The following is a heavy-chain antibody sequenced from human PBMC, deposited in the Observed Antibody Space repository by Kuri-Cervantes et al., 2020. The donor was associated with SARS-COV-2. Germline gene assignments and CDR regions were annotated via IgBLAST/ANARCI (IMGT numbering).Heavy chain of an antibody. CDR3: ARDRVGVHDY. J-gene: IGHJ4*02. V-gene: IGHV3-30-3*01. CDR1: GFTFSNAW. D-gene: IGHD2-21*01. CDR2: ISYDGSNT. Sequence: GGSLRLSCAASGFTFSNAWMNWVRQAPGKGLEWVAIISYDGSNTYYADSVKGRFTISRDNSKNTLYLQMNSLRTEDTAIYYCARDRVGVHDYWGQGTLVTVSS.